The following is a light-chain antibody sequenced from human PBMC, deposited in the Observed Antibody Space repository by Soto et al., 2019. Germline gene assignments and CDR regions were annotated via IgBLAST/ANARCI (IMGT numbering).Light chain of an antibody. CDR1: QSISRW. CDR3: QHYSSVWT. V-gene: IGKV1-5*01. Sequence: DIQMTQSPSTLSASVGDRVTITCRASQSISRWLAWYQQKPGKAPQALIYDASSLKSGVPSRFSGSGFGTEFSLTIRNLQPDDFATYYCQHYSSVWTCGQGTKVDIK. CDR2: DAS. J-gene: IGKJ1*01.